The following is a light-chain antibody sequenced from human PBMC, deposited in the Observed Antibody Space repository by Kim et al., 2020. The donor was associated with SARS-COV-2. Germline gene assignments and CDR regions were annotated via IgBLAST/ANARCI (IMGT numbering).Light chain of an antibody. V-gene: IGLV2-14*01. J-gene: IGLJ3*02. CDR3: SSYTTSSTWV. Sequence: QSALTQPASVSGSPGQSITISCTGTSSDFGGYNYVSWYQQHPGKAPKVMIYDVSKRPSGVSNRFSGSKSGNTASLTISGLQAEDEADYYCSSYTTSSTWVFGGGTKLTVL. CDR2: DVS. CDR1: SSDFGGYNY.